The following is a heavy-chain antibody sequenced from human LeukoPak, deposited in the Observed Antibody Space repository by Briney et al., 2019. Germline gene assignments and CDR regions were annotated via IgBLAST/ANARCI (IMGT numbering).Heavy chain of an antibody. CDR1: GGSISSYY. CDR2: IYYSGST. J-gene: IGHJ4*02. CDR3: ARAIQPGIAAAGTAYYFDY. D-gene: IGHD6-13*01. V-gene: IGHV4-59*08. Sequence: PSETLSLTCTVSGGSISSYYWSWIRQPPGKGLEWIGYIYYSGSTNYNPSLKSRVTISVDTSKNQFSLKLSSVTAADTAVYYCARAIQPGIAAAGTAYYFDYWGQGTLVTVSS.